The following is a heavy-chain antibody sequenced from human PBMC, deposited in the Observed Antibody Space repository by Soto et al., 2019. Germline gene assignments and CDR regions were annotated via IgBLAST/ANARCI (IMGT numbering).Heavy chain of an antibody. V-gene: IGHV3-23*01. CDR2: TSNSGSRT. Sequence: VQLLESGGGLVQPGGSLRLSCAASGFTFSNYAMSWVRQAPGKGREWVSGTSNSGSRTYEADSVKGRFIISRDKSKNTLYRQMNSLRHEDTAVYYCAKAYFDILAGYFGDYWGQGTLVSVSS. CDR3: AKAYFDILAGYFGDY. D-gene: IGHD3-9*01. J-gene: IGHJ4*02. CDR1: GFTFSNYA.